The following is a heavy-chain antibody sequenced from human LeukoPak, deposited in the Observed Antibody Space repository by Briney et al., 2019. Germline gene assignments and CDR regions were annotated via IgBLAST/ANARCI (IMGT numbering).Heavy chain of an antibody. D-gene: IGHD3-10*01. CDR3: ARVTYFGSLLWFGESGWFDP. V-gene: IGHV1-18*01. J-gene: IGHJ5*02. CDR1: GYTFTSYA. CDR2: INPNSGDT. Sequence: GESLKVSCKASGYTFTSYAMNWVRQAPGQGLEWLGWINPNSGDTNYAQKLQGRVTMTTGTSTSTAYMELRSLRSDDTAVYYCARVTYFGSLLWFGESGWFDPWGQGTLVTVSS.